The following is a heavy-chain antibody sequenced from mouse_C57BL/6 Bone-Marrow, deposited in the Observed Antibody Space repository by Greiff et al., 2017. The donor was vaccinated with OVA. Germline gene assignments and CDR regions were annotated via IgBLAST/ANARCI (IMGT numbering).Heavy chain of an antibody. CDR1: GYTFTDYY. D-gene: IGHD1-1*01. V-gene: IGHV1-26*01. CDR3: ARRGVVHY. J-gene: IGHJ2*01. CDR2: INPNNGGT. Sequence: EVQLQQSGPELVKPGASVKISCKASGYTFTDYYMNWVKQSHGKSLEWIGDINPNNGGTSYNQKFKGKATLTVDKSSSTAYMELRSLTSEDAAVYYCARRGVVHYWGQGTTLTVSS.